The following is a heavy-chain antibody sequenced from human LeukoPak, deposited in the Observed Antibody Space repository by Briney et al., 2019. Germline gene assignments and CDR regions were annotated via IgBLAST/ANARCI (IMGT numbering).Heavy chain of an antibody. CDR2: MNPDSGNT. V-gene: IGHV1-8*01. D-gene: IGHD6-13*01. Sequence: GASVKVSCKASRHTFTSYDINWVRQATGQGLEWMGWMNPDSGNTGYAQKFQGRVTMTRNPSISTAYMELSSLTSGDTAVYYCARRIAAAGVGIVYWGQGTLVTVSS. CDR3: ARRIAAAGVGIVY. CDR1: RHTFTSYD. J-gene: IGHJ4*02.